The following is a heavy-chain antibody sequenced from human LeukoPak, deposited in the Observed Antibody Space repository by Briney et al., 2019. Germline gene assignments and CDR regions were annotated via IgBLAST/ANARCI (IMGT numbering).Heavy chain of an antibody. CDR3: AKAPRGFSIYHFKEPIDY. CDR2: ISGSGGST. J-gene: IGHJ4*02. D-gene: IGHD3-3*01. V-gene: IGHV3-23*01. Sequence: GGSLRLSCAASGFTFSSYGMSWVRQAPGKGLEWVSAISGSGGSTYYADSVKGRFTISRDNSKNTLYLQMNSLRAEDTAVYYCAKAPRGFSIYHFKEPIDYWGQGTLVTVSS. CDR1: GFTFSSYG.